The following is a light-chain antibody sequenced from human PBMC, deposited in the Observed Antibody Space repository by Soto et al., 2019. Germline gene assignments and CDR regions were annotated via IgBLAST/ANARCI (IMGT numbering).Light chain of an antibody. V-gene: IGLV2-14*01. J-gene: IGLJ2*01. CDR2: EVS. CDR3: SSYTSSSAL. Sequence: QSALTQPRSVSGSPGQSVTISCTGPTIDVDSSNYVSWYQQHPGKAPKLMIYEVSNRPSGVSNRFSGSKSANTASLTISGLQAEDEADYYCSSYTSSSALFGGGTQLTVL. CDR1: TIDVDSSNY.